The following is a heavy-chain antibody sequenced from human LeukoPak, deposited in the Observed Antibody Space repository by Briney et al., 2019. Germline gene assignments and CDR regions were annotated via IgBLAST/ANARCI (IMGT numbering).Heavy chain of an antibody. V-gene: IGHV4-59*01. CDR3: ARGCSGGSCYFDY. Sequence: SETLSLTCTVSNGSISSYYWSWIRQPPGKGLEWIGYIYYSGSTNYNPSLKSRVTISVDTSKNQFSLKLSSVTAADTAVYYCARGCSGGSCYFDYWGQGTLVTVSS. CDR1: NGSISSYY. J-gene: IGHJ4*02. D-gene: IGHD2-15*01. CDR2: IYYSGST.